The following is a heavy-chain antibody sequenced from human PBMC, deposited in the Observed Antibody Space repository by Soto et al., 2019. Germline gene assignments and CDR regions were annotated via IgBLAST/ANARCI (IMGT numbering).Heavy chain of an antibody. D-gene: IGHD3-10*01. V-gene: IGHV4-59*01. Sequence: SETLSLTCPVSGYSINSYYWSWIRQTPGRGLEWIGYIYYTGSTSYNPSLKSRVTISVDTSKNQFSLKLSSVTAADTAVYYCARVSMVRGITYYYYYYGMDVWGRGTTVTVSS. CDR2: IYYTGST. J-gene: IGHJ6*02. CDR1: GYSINSYY. CDR3: ARVSMVRGITYYYYYYGMDV.